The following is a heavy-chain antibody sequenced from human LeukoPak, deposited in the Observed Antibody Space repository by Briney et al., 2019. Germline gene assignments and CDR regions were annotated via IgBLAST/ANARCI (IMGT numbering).Heavy chain of an antibody. Sequence: ASVKVSCKASGYTFTSYDINWVRQATGQGLEWMGWMNPNSGNTGYAQKFQGRVTMTRNTSISTAYMELRRLRYDDTAVYYCAREGYYDSSGTLGDYWGQGTLVTVSS. V-gene: IGHV1-8*01. D-gene: IGHD3-22*01. J-gene: IGHJ4*02. CDR2: MNPNSGNT. CDR3: AREGYYDSSGTLGDY. CDR1: GYTFTSYD.